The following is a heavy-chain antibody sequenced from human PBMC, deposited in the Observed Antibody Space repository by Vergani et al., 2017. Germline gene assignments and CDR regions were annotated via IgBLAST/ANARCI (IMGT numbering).Heavy chain of an antibody. Sequence: QVQLVQSGAEVKKPGASVKVSCKASGYTFTGYYMHWVRQAPGQGLEWMGWINPNSGGTNYAQKFQGRVTMTRDTSISTAYMELSRLRSDDTAVYYCARAYCSSTSCSGFDPWGQGTLVTVSS. CDR3: ARAYCSSTSCSGFDP. V-gene: IGHV1-2*02. J-gene: IGHJ5*02. CDR1: GYTFTGYY. D-gene: IGHD2-2*01. CDR2: INPNSGGT.